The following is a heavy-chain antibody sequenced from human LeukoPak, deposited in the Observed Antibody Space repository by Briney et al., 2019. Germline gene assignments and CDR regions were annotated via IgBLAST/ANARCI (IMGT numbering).Heavy chain of an antibody. V-gene: IGHV4-39*01. CDR1: GGSISSSSYY. D-gene: IGHD6-19*01. CDR3: ARYLPPSSGWYDDY. Sequence: PSETLSLTCTVSGGSISSSSYYWGWIRQPPGKGLEWIGSIYYSGSTNYNPSLKSRVTISVDTSKNQFSLKLSSVTAADTAVYYCARYLPPSSGWYDDYWGQGTLVTVSS. J-gene: IGHJ4*02. CDR2: IYYSGST.